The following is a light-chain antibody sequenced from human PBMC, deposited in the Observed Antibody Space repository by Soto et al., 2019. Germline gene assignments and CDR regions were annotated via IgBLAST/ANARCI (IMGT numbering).Light chain of an antibody. CDR3: MQANNLPWT. J-gene: IGKJ1*01. CDR1: RNIYVN. CDR2: MAS. V-gene: IGKV3-15*01. Sequence: VSRSPGGSRSLSWLACRNIYVNLAWYLQKPGQSPRLLIYMASRRATGFPARFSGSGSGTDFTLNISSVQAEDLAVYYCMQANNLPWTFGQGTKVDIK.